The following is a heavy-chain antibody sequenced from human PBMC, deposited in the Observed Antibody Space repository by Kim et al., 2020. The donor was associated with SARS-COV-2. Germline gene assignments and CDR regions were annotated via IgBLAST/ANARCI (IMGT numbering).Heavy chain of an antibody. CDR2: ITCDSSDI. CDR3: ARHYYHRSGFSYFDY. CDR1: GFTFSSYS. D-gene: IGHD3-22*01. V-gene: IGHV3-21*01. Sequence: GGSLRLSCAASGFTFSSYSMNWVRQAPGKGLEWVSSITCDSSDIYYADSVKGRFTISRDNAKNSLYLQMNSLRAGDTAVYYCARHYYHRSGFSYFDYWGQGTLDTVSS. J-gene: IGHJ4*02.